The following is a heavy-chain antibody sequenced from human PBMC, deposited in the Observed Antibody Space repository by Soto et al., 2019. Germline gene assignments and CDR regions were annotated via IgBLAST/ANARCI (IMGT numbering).Heavy chain of an antibody. CDR1: GGSFSGYY. J-gene: IGHJ4*02. Sequence: EPLSLTCAVDGGSFSGYYWGWIRQPPGKGLEWIGEINHSGSTNYNPSLKSRVTISVDTSKNQFSLKLSSVTAADTAVYYCARGGIAVAGTGPYFDYWGQGTLVTVSS. CDR2: INHSGST. V-gene: IGHV4-34*01. D-gene: IGHD6-19*01. CDR3: ARGGIAVAGTGPYFDY.